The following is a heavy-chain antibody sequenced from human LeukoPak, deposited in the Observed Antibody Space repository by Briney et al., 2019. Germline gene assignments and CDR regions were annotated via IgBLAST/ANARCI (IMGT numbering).Heavy chain of an antibody. J-gene: IGHJ4*02. D-gene: IGHD2-2*01. CDR2: IYYSGST. CDR1: GGSISSGGYC. Sequence: SETLSLTCTVSGGSISSGGYCWSWTRQHPGKGLEWIGYIYYSGSTYYNPSLKSRVTISVDTSKNQFSLKLSSVTAADTAVYYCARDHGSEYHFDYWGQGTLVTVSS. CDR3: ARDHGSEYHFDY. V-gene: IGHV4-31*03.